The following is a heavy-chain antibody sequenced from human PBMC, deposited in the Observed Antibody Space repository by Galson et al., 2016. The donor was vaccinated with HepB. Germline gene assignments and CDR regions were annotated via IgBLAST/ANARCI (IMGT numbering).Heavy chain of an antibody. CDR2: SSSCSSDS. V-gene: IGHV3-48*02. CDR1: GFTFSTYS. J-gene: IGHJ4*02. Sequence: SLRLSCAASGFTFSTYSMTWVRQAPGKGLKWISCSSSCSSDSFYAHSLKGRFTISRDNAKNTLYLKMSSLTDDDTAVYYCARDVCEENYNFDCWGQGTLVTVSS. D-gene: IGHD5-24*01. CDR3: ARDVCEENYNFDC.